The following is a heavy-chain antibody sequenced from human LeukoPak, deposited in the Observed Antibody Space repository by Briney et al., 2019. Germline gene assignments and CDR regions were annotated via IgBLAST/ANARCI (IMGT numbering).Heavy chain of an antibody. Sequence: GGSLRLSCAASGLTFSSYAMSWVRQAPGKGLEWVSAISGSSGHTYYADSVKSRFTISRDNSKNTLYLQMNSLRAEDTAVYYCAKVGFSEMEWLLYSDHWGQGTLVTVSS. J-gene: IGHJ4*02. CDR1: GLTFSSYA. D-gene: IGHD3-3*01. V-gene: IGHV3-23*01. CDR2: ISGSSGHT. CDR3: AKVGFSEMEWLLYSDH.